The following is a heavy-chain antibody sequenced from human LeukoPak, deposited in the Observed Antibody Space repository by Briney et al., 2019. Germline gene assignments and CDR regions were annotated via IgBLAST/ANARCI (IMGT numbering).Heavy chain of an antibody. D-gene: IGHD6-19*01. CDR2: ISSSSGTI. V-gene: IGHV3-48*01. J-gene: IGHJ4*02. Sequence: GGSLRLSCEASGFTFSTYSMNWVRQTPGKGLEWLSYISSSSGTIYYADSVKGRFTISRDNAKNSLYLQMNSLRAEDTAVYYCARNSSGEPYFDYWGQGTLVTVSS. CDR3: ARNSSGEPYFDY. CDR1: GFTFSTYS.